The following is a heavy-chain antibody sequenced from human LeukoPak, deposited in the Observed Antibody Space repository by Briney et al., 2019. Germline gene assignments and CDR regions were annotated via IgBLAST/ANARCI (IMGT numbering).Heavy chain of an antibody. CDR3: AKDGRYCSSTSCQTLVDY. CDR2: ISGSGGST. J-gene: IGHJ4*02. Sequence: PGGSLRLSCAASGFTFSSYAMSWVRQAPGKGLEWVSAISGSGGSTYCADSVKGRFTISRDNSKNTLYLQMNSLRAEDTAVYYCAKDGRYCSSTSCQTLVDYWGQGTLVTVSS. D-gene: IGHD2-2*01. CDR1: GFTFSSYA. V-gene: IGHV3-23*01.